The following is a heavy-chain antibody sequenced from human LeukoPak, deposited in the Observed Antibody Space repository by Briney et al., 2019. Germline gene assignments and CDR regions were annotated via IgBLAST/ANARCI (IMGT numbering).Heavy chain of an antibody. CDR3: ARDRSITMVRGVIPYNWFDP. V-gene: IGHV3-21*01. CDR1: GFTFSSYS. CDR2: ISSSSYI. D-gene: IGHD3-10*01. Sequence: PGGSLRLSCAASGFTFSSYSMNWVRQAPGKGLEWVSSISSSSYIYYADSVKGRFTISRDNAKNSLYLQMNSLRAEDTAVYYCARDRSITMVRGVIPYNWFDPWGQGTLVTVSS. J-gene: IGHJ5*02.